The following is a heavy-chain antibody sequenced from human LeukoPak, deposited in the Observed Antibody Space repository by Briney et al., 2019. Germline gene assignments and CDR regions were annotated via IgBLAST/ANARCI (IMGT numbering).Heavy chain of an antibody. CDR3: AKDIGDICSGGSCGLSFDY. D-gene: IGHD2-15*01. Sequence: PARSLRLSFAAPGFTFVDYAMHWVRQAPGKGLEWVSGIGWNSGSIGYADSVKGRFTISRDNAKNSLYLQMNSLRAEDTALYYCAKDIGDICSGGSCGLSFDYWGQGTLVTVSS. J-gene: IGHJ4*02. V-gene: IGHV3-9*01. CDR1: GFTFVDYA. CDR2: IGWNSGSI.